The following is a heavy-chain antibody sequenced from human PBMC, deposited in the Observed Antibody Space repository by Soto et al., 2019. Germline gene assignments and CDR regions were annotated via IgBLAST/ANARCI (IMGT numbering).Heavy chain of an antibody. Sequence: QVQLVESGGGVVQPGRSLRLSCAASGFTFSRSAMHWVRQGPGKGLEWVAVISYDGNIKYYADSVKGRFTIARDNSKNTMYLQMSGLRPEDSAVYYCANDRDIGYYFGTYYYNGADVWGQGTTVIVSS. CDR3: ANDRDIGYYFGTYYYNGADV. CDR1: GFTFSRSA. CDR2: ISYDGNIK. D-gene: IGHD5-12*01. J-gene: IGHJ6*02. V-gene: IGHV3-30*18.